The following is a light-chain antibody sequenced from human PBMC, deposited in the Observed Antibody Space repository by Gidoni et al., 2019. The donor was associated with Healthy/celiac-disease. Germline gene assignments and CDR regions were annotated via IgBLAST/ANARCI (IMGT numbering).Light chain of an antibody. V-gene: IGLV1-44*01. CDR1: SSNIGSNT. CDR3: AAWDDSLNGPV. Sequence: QSVRTQPPSASGTPGQRVTISCSGSSSNIGSNTVNWYQQLPGTAPKLLIYSNNQRPSGVPDRCSGSKSGTSASLAISGLQSEDEADYYCAAWDDSLNGPVFGGGTKLTVL. J-gene: IGLJ2*01. CDR2: SNN.